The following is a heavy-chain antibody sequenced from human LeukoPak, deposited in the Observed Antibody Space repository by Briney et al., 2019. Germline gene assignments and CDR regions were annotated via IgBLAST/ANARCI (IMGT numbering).Heavy chain of an antibody. Sequence: SETLSLTCAVYGGSFSDYYWSWIRQPPGKGLEWIGEINHSGSTNYNPSLKSRVTISVDTSKNQFSLKLSSVTAADTAVYYCARYWGSGWTFDYWGQGTLVTVSS. CDR3: ARYWGSGWTFDY. CDR1: GGSFSDYY. CDR2: INHSGST. D-gene: IGHD6-19*01. V-gene: IGHV4-34*01. J-gene: IGHJ4*02.